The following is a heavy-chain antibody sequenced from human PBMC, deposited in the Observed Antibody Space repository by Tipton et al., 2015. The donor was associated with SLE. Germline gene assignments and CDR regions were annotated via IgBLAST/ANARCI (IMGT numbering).Heavy chain of an antibody. Sequence: SLRLSCAASGFTVSSNYMSWVRQAPGKGLEWVSVIYSGGSTYYADSVKGRFTISRDNSKNTLYLQMNSLRAEDTAVYYCAKDPHSYCGGDCYHGYFQHWGQGALVTVSS. V-gene: IGHV3-66*02. J-gene: IGHJ1*01. CDR3: AKDPHSYCGGDCYHGYFQH. D-gene: IGHD2-21*01. CDR2: IYSGGST. CDR1: GFTVSSNY.